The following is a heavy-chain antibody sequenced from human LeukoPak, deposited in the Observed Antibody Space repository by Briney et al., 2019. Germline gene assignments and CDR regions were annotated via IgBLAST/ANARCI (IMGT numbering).Heavy chain of an antibody. D-gene: IGHD3-10*01. CDR1: GFTFSSYA. CDR3: AKDHGVWFGNYYFDY. Sequence: GGSLRLSCAASGFTFSSYAMSWVRQAPGKGLEWVSAIRGSGGSTYYADSVKGRFTISRDNSKNTLYLQMNSLRAEDTAVYHCAKDHGVWFGNYYFDYWGQGTLVTVSS. V-gene: IGHV3-23*01. CDR2: IRGSGGST. J-gene: IGHJ4*02.